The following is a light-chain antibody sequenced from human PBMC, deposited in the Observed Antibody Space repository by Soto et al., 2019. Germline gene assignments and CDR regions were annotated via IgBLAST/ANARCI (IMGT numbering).Light chain of an antibody. CDR3: LQTYTVPRT. V-gene: IGKV1-39*01. Sequence: DIQMTQSPSSLSASVGDRVTITCRASQSISTSLCWFQQKPGRAPKLLISDASTFQSGVPSRFSGSGFGTDFTLTISSLQPEDFAAYYCLQTYTVPRTFGQGTNLDIK. CDR2: DAS. J-gene: IGKJ2*01. CDR1: QSISTS.